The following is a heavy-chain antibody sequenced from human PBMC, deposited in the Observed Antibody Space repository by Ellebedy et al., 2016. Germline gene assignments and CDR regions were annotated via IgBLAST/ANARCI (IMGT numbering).Heavy chain of an antibody. J-gene: IGHJ4*02. CDR2: MNIEGSRT. D-gene: IGHD3-16*01. V-gene: IGHV3-74*01. CDR3: VRDMMGPFDH. CDR1: GFTFSTNW. Sequence: GESLKISCAASGFTFSTNWMHWVRQAPGKGLVWVARMNIEGSRTDYAESVKGRFIISRDNAKNTLYLQMYSLRVEDTAVYYCVRDMMGPFDHWGQGSLVTVSS.